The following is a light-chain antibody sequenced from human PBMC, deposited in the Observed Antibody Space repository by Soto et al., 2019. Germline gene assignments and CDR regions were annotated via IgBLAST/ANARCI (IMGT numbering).Light chain of an antibody. CDR1: SSDIGGYKY. J-gene: IGLJ2*01. Sequence: QSALTQPASVSGSPGQSITISCTGTSSDIGGYKYVSWYQQHPGKAPKLMIYEVSNRPSGVSNRFSGSKSGNTASLTISGLKAEDEGDYYCSSYTSSSTVVFGGGTKLTVL. V-gene: IGLV2-14*01. CDR3: SSYTSSSTVV. CDR2: EVS.